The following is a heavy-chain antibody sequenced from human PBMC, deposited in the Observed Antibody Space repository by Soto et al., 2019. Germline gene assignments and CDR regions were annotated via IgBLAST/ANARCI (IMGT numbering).Heavy chain of an antibody. CDR2: IYYSGST. V-gene: IGHV4-39*01. CDR3: ARRNLGDYDFWSGRHDYGMDV. J-gene: IGHJ6*02. Sequence: SETLSLTCTVSGGSISSSSYYWGWIRQPSGKGLEWIGSIYYSGSTYYNPSLKSRVTISVDTSKNQFSLKLSSVTAADTAVYYCARRNLGDYDFWSGRHDYGMDVWGQGTTVT. CDR1: GGSISSSSYY. D-gene: IGHD3-3*01.